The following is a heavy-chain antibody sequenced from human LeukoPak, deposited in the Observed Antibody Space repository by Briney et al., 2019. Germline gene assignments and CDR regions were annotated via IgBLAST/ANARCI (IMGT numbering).Heavy chain of an antibody. J-gene: IGHJ4*02. Sequence: PGGSLRLSCAASGFTFSSYSMNWVRQAPGKGLEWVSSISSSSSYIYYADSVKGRFTISRDNAKNSLYLQMNSLRAEDTAVYYCARDPARVGATDFDSWGQGTLVTVSS. CDR3: ARDPARVGATDFDS. D-gene: IGHD1-26*01. CDR1: GFTFSSYS. CDR2: ISSSSSYI. V-gene: IGHV3-21*01.